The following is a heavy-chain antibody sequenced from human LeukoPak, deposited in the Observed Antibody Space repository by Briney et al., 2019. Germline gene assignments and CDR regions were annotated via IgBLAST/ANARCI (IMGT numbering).Heavy chain of an antibody. CDR1: GYTLTELS. D-gene: IGHD6-19*01. Sequence: ASVKVSCKVSGYTLTELSVHWVRQAPGQGLEWMGGFDPEDSETIYAQKFQGRVTMTEDTSTDTAYMELSSLRSEDTAVYYCATSALAVAPFDYWGQGTLVTVSS. CDR2: FDPEDSET. J-gene: IGHJ4*02. V-gene: IGHV1-24*01. CDR3: ATSALAVAPFDY.